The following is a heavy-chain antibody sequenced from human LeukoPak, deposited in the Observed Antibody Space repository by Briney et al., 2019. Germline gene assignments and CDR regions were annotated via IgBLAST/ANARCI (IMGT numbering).Heavy chain of an antibody. Sequence: SETLSLTCTVSGGTISSYYWNWIREPPGKGLEWIGYIHYSGSTKYNPSLKSRVTISVDTSKNQFSLKLSSVTAADTAVYYCARWYSSGWAFDYWGQGTLVTVSS. V-gene: IGHV4-59*08. J-gene: IGHJ4*02. CDR3: ARWYSSGWAFDY. D-gene: IGHD6-19*01. CDR1: GGTISSYY. CDR2: IHYSGST.